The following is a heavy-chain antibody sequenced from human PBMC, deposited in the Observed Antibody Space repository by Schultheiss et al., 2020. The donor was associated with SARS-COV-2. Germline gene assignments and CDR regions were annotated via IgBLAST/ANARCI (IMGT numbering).Heavy chain of an antibody. CDR3: ARGTVADDAFDI. J-gene: IGHJ3*02. CDR1: GYTFSSYA. V-gene: IGHV1-8*02. CDR2: MNPNSGNT. Sequence: ASVKVSCKASGYTFSSYAISWVRQATGQWLEWMGWMNPNSGNTGYAQKFQGRVTMTRNTSISTAYMELSSLRSEDTAVYYCARGTVADDAFDIWGQGTMVTVSS. D-gene: IGHD6-19*01.